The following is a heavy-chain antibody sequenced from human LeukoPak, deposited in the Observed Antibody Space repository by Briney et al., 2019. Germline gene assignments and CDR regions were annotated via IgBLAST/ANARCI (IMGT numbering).Heavy chain of an antibody. CDR2: ISSSSSYT. D-gene: IGHD3-22*01. J-gene: IGHJ3*02. CDR1: GFTFSSFG. CDR3: ARVKTKTRYYYDSSGLPTAFDI. V-gene: IGHV3-21*05. Sequence: GGSLRLSCAASGFTFSSFGMNWVRQAPGKGLEWVSYISSSSSYTNYADSVKGRFTISRDNAKNSLYLQMNSLRAEDTAVYYCARVKTKTRYYYDSSGLPTAFDIWGQGTMVTVSS.